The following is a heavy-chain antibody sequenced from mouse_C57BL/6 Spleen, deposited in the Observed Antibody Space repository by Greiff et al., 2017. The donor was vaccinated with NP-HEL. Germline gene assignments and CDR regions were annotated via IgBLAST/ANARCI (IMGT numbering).Heavy chain of an antibody. D-gene: IGHD1-1*01. CDR1: GYAFSSSW. CDR2: IYPGDGDT. V-gene: IGHV1-82*01. J-gene: IGHJ2*01. CDR3: ARDYYGSSLFDY. Sequence: VKLQESGPELVKPGASVKISCKASGYAFSSSWMNWVKQRPGKGLEWIGRIYPGDGDTNYNEKFKGKATLTADKSSSTAYMQLSSLTSEDSAVYFCARDYYGSSLFDYWGQGTTLTVSS.